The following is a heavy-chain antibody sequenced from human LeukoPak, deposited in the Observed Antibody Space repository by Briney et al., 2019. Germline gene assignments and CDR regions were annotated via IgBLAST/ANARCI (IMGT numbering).Heavy chain of an antibody. D-gene: IGHD3-22*01. J-gene: IGHJ4*02. CDR1: GYTFTSYG. CDR2: ISAYNGNT. Sequence: ASVKVSCKASGYTFTSYGISWVRQAPGQGLEWMGWISAYNGNTNYAQKLQGRVTMTTDTSTSTANMELRSLRSDDTAVYYCARVRSEWYYYDSSGYYSVPDYWGQGTLVTVSS. CDR3: ARVRSEWYYYDSSGYYSVPDY. V-gene: IGHV1-18*01.